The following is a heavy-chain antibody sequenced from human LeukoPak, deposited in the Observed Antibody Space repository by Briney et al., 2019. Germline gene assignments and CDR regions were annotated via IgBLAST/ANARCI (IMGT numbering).Heavy chain of an antibody. J-gene: IGHJ2*01. D-gene: IGHD4/OR15-4a*01. CDR3: ARDRRLSGNWYFEL. CDR2: ISPSNGDT. Sequence: GASVKVSCKASGYNFDKDDLTWLRQAPGQGLEWMGWISPSNGDTKYAQKLQGRVTMTTDTSTSTAYMELRSLRSDDTAVYYCARDRRLSGNWYFELLGRGTLVTVSS. V-gene: IGHV1-18*01. CDR1: GYNFDKDD.